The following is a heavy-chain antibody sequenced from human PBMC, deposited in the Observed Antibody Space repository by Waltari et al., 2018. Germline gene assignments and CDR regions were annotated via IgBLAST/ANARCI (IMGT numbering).Heavy chain of an antibody. CDR2: ISHWRFT. D-gene: IGHD2-15*01. CDR1: GASITTSYC. V-gene: IGHV4-4*02. J-gene: IGHJ4*02. Sequence: QVQLQESGPGLVKPSGTLSLTCAVSGASITTSYCWNWVRQSPGKGLEWIGEISHWRFTNYNPSLEGRISISLDESKNQFSLQLSSVTAADTAMYYCATVIAGCSASSCYLDSWGQGTLVTVSS. CDR3: ATVIAGCSASSCYLDS.